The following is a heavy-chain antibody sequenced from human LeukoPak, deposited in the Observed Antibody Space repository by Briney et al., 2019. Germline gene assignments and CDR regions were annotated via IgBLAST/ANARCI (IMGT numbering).Heavy chain of an antibody. CDR3: ARAQPYGDYLGDY. CDR1: GYTFTGYY. D-gene: IGHD4-17*01. V-gene: IGHV1-2*02. Sequence: ASVKVSCKASGYTFTGYYMHWVRQAPGQGLEWMGWINPNSGGTNYAQKLQGRVTMTTDTSTSTAYMELRSLRSDDTAVYYCARAQPYGDYLGDYWGQGTLVTVSS. J-gene: IGHJ4*02. CDR2: INPNSGGT.